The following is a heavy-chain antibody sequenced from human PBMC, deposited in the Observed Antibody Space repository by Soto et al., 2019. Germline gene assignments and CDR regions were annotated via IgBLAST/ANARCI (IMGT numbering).Heavy chain of an antibody. CDR2: IYWNDDK. D-gene: IGHD2-2*01. CDR3: AHRLPSKMPRIGPFDY. V-gene: IGHV2-5*01. Sequence: SGPTLVNPTQTLTLTCTFSGFSLSTSGVGVGWIRQPPGKALEWLALIYWNDDKRYSPSLRSRLTITKDTSKNQVVLTMTNMDPVDTATYYCAHRLPSKMPRIGPFDYWGQGTLVTVSS. J-gene: IGHJ4*02. CDR1: GFSLSTSGVG.